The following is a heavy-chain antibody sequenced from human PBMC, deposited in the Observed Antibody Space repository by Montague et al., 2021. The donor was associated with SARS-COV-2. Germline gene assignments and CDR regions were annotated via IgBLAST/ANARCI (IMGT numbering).Heavy chain of an antibody. CDR2: IFHSGXT. J-gene: IGHJ5*02. D-gene: IGHD4-23*01. V-gene: IGHV4-39*07. Sequence: SETLSLTCTVSGGSISSSYYYWGWIRQPPGKGLEWIGSIFHSGXTXYXXXXKXRVALSVDTSKNQFSMKLTSVTAADTAVYYCARDRFTGGGTVTGGFDPWGQETLVTVSS. CDR3: ARDRFTGGGTVTGGFDP. CDR1: GGSISSSYYY.